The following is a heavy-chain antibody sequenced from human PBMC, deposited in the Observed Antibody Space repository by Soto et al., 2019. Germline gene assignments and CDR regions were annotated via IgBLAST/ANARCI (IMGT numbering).Heavy chain of an antibody. Sequence: SETLSLTCTVSGGSLSGGGYYWSWIRQHPGKGLEWSGYLYYSGSTYYNPSLKSRVTISVDTSKNQFSLKLSSVTAADTAVYYCARGEYGSGSYPLWFNYYYGMDVWGQGTTVTVSS. CDR2: LYYSGST. CDR3: ARGEYGSGSYPLWFNYYYGMDV. V-gene: IGHV4-31*03. D-gene: IGHD3-10*01. CDR1: GGSLSGGGYY. J-gene: IGHJ6*02.